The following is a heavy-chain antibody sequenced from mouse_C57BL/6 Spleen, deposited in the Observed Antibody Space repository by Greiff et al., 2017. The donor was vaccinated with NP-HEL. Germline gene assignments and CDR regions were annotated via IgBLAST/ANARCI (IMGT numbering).Heavy chain of an antibody. CDR1: GYTFTSYW. V-gene: IGHV1-55*01. J-gene: IGHJ4*01. D-gene: IGHD1-3*01. CDR2: IYPGSGST. CDR3: ARNNRYYAMDY. Sequence: VQLQPPGAELVKPGASVKMSCKASGYTFTSYWITWVKQRPGQGLEWIGDIYPGSGSTNYNEKFKSKATLTVDTSSSTAYMQLSSLTSEDSAVYYCARNNRYYAMDYWGQGTSVTVSS.